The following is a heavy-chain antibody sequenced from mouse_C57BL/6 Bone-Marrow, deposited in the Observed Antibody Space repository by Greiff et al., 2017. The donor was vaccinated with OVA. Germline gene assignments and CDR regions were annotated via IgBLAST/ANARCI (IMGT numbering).Heavy chain of an antibody. Sequence: QVQLKESGPGLVAPSQSLSITCTVSGFSFTSYAISWVRQPPGKGLEWLGVIWTGGGTNYNSALKSRLSISKDNSKSQVFLKMNSLQTDDTARYYCARKVPYYYGSSGYFDYWGQGTTLTVSS. CDR1: GFSFTSYA. CDR3: ARKVPYYYGSSGYFDY. J-gene: IGHJ2*01. CDR2: IWTGGGT. V-gene: IGHV2-9-1*01. D-gene: IGHD1-1*01.